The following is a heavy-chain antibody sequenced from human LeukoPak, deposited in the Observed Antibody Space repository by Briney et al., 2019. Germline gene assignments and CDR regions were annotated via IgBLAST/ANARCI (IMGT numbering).Heavy chain of an antibody. CDR3: ARHRRDHDFWSGSNPTDYYYYMDV. CDR2: IYYSGHT. Sequence: SETLSLTCTVSGGSISSSNYYWGWIRQPPGNGLEWIGTIYYSGHTYYNPSLKSRVTIFVDTPQNQFSLKLSSVTAADTAVYYCARHRRDHDFWSGSNPTDYYYYMDVWGKGTSVTVSS. J-gene: IGHJ6*03. D-gene: IGHD3-3*01. V-gene: IGHV4-39*01. CDR1: GGSISSSNYY.